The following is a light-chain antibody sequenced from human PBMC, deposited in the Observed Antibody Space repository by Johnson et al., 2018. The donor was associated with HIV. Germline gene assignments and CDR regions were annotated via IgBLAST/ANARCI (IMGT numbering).Light chain of an antibody. Sequence: QSVLTQPPSVSAAPGQKVTISCSGSSSNIGNNYVSWYQQLPGTAPKLLIYEKNKRPSGIPDRFSASKSGTSATLGITGLQTGAEADYYCGTWDSSLSAYVFGTGTKVTVL. CDR3: GTWDSSLSAYV. J-gene: IGLJ1*01. CDR1: SSNIGNNY. CDR2: EKN. V-gene: IGLV1-51*02.